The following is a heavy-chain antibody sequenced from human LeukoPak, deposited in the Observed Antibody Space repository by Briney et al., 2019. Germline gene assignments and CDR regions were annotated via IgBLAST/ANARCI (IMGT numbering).Heavy chain of an antibody. J-gene: IGHJ6*02. D-gene: IGHD5-18*01. V-gene: IGHV1-69*04. CDR3: ARDQGLTAPPPYGLDV. Sequence: SVKVSFKTSGGTFSTSAITWVRQAPGQGLEWMGRIIPVLNITTYAQRFQGRVTITADTSTSTAYMELSSLRSEETAVYYCARDQGLTAPPPYGLDVWGQGTTVIVSS. CDR1: GGTFSTSA. CDR2: IIPVLNIT.